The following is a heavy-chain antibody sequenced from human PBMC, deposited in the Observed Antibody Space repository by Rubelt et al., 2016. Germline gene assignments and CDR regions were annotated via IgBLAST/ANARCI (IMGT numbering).Heavy chain of an antibody. Sequence: GMHWVRQAPGKGLEWVAVISYDGSNKSYADSVKGRFTISRDNAKNSLYLQMNGLRAEDTAVYYCARDPEGGAAAGSAVGTWGQGTLVTVSS. J-gene: IGHJ4*02. D-gene: IGHD6-13*01. V-gene: IGHV3-30*12. CDR2: ISYDGSNK. CDR3: ARDPEGGAAAGSAVGT.